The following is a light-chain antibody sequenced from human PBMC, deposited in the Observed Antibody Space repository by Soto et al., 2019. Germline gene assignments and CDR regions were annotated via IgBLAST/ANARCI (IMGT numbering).Light chain of an antibody. V-gene: IGKV1-5*03. CDR1: QSINSW. CDR2: KAS. J-gene: IGKJ1*01. Sequence: DIQMTQSPSTLSASIGDRVTITCRASQSINSWLAWYQQKPGKAPKLLIYKASTLESGVPSRFSGSGSGTEFILTISSLQPDDFATYCCQHYGGMWAFGQGTKVDIK. CDR3: QHYGGMWA.